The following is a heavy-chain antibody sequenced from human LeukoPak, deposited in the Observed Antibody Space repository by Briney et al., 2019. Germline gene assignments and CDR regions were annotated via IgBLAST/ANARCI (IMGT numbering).Heavy chain of an antibody. CDR3: ARMGRSGWTPYYFDY. V-gene: IGHV5-10-1*01. J-gene: IGHJ4*02. Sequence: GESLKISCKGSGYSFTSYWINWVRQMPGKGLEWMGRIDPSDSYTNYSPSFQGHVTISADKSIGTAYLQWSSLKASDTAMYYCARMGRSGWTPYYFDYWGQGALGTASS. CDR2: IDPSDSYT. D-gene: IGHD6-19*01. CDR1: GYSFTSYW.